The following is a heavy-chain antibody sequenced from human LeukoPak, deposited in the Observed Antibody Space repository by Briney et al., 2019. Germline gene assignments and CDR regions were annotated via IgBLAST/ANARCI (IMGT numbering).Heavy chain of an antibody. D-gene: IGHD6-19*01. CDR2: IWYDGSNK. V-gene: IGHV3-33*01. CDR3: ARLGSGWSFDF. CDR1: GFTFSSYG. J-gene: IGHJ4*02. Sequence: GGSLRLSCAPSGFTFSSYGMNWVPKAPGKGLEWVAVIWYDGSNKYYADSVKGRFTISRDNSKNTLSLQMNSLRAEDTAVYYCARLGSGWSFDFWGQGTLVAVSS.